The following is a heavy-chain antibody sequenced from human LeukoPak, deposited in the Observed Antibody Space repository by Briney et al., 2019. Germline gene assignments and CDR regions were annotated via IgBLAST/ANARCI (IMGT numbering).Heavy chain of an antibody. J-gene: IGHJ4*02. V-gene: IGHV3-23*01. D-gene: IGHD6-19*01. Sequence: PGASLRLSCAASGFTFGSYAMTWVRQAPGKGLEWVSHISGSGGSTYHADSVKGRFTISRDNSKNTVYLQMNSLRAEDTAVYYCAKTTAGHSSGRDPGWPVDYWGQGTLVTVSS. CDR1: GFTFGSYA. CDR3: AKTTAGHSSGRDPGWPVDY. CDR2: ISGSGGST.